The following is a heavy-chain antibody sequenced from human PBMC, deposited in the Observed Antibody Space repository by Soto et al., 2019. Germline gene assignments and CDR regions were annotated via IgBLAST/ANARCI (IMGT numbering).Heavy chain of an antibody. Sequence: QVQLQESGPGVVKSSQTLSLTCTISGDSFSSVGYYWSWIRQYPGKGLEWIGCVYHSGSTHYNPSLQSGVTRSMDTSESQFSLKLNSGTAADTAVYYCVRDTSLWYFVNWGQGTLVTVSP. V-gene: IGHV4-31*03. CDR2: VYHSGST. J-gene: IGHJ4*02. CDR3: VRDTSLWYFVN. D-gene: IGHD2-21*01. CDR1: GDSFSSVGYY.